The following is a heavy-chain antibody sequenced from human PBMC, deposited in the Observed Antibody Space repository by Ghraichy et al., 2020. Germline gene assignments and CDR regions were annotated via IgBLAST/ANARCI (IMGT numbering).Heavy chain of an antibody. CDR2: ISSSSSTI. D-gene: IGHD2-21*01. CDR1: GFTFSDCS. Sequence: GGSLRLTCAASGFTFSDCSMNWVRQSPGKGLEWVSYISSSSSTIYYADSVKGRFTISRDNAKNSLYLQMNSLRDDDTAVYYCVKDDGRLFRNLDSWGQGTLVTVSS. V-gene: IGHV3-48*02. J-gene: IGHJ4*02. CDR3: VKDDGRLFRNLDS.